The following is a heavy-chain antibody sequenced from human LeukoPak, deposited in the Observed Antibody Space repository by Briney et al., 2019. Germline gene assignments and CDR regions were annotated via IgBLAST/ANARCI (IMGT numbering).Heavy chain of an antibody. CDR1: GFAFSSYA. D-gene: IGHD3-10*01. CDR3: AKETGIILVRGAVDY. Sequence: PSGGSLRLSCAASGFAFSSYAMSWVPQAPGKGLEWVSVTSGSGGNPYYADSVKGRFTISRDNSKNTLYLHMNSLRAEDTALYYCAKETGIILVRGAVDYWGQGTLVTVSS. J-gene: IGHJ4*02. V-gene: IGHV3-23*01. CDR2: TSGSGGNP.